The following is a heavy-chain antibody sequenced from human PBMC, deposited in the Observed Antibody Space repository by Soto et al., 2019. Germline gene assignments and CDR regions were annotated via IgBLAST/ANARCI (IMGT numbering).Heavy chain of an antibody. CDR3: AKDLGLAPTFDY. CDR1: GFTLSRYA. Sequence: GGSLRLSCAASGFTLSRYAMSWVRQAPGKGLEWVSIISGSGDTRYYADSVKGRFTISRDNSKNTLYLQMNSLRAEDTAVYYCAKDLGLAPTFDYWGQGTLVTRLL. CDR2: ISGSGDTR. J-gene: IGHJ4*02. D-gene: IGHD6-25*01. V-gene: IGHV3-23*01.